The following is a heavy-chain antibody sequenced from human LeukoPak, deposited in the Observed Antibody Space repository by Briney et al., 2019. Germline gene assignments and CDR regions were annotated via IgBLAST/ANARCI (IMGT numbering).Heavy chain of an antibody. CDR3: ARDTYYYDSSGYPFDY. J-gene: IGHJ4*02. CDR1: GYTFTSYY. V-gene: IGHV1-46*01. CDR2: INPSGGST. D-gene: IGHD3-22*01. Sequence: ASVKVSCKASGYTFTSYYMHWVRQAPGQGLVWMGIINPSGGSTSYAQKFQGRVTMTRDTSTSTVYMELSSLRSEDTAVYYCARDTYYYDSSGYPFDYWGQGTLVTVSS.